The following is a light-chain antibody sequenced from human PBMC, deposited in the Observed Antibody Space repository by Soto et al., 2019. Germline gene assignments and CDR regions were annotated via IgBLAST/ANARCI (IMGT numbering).Light chain of an antibody. CDR3: QQANSFPRT. CDR2: APS. Sequence: DIQMTQSPSSVSASVGDRVTITCRASQDISVWLAWYQQKPGKAPQLLIYAPSNLQTGVPSRFSGSGSGTDFTLSIHSLQPEDFATYYCQQANSFPRTFGPGTKVDIK. V-gene: IGKV1D-12*01. CDR1: QDISVW. J-gene: IGKJ3*01.